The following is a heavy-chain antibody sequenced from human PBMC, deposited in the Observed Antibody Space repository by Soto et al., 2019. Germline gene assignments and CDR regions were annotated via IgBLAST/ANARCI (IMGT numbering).Heavy chain of an antibody. D-gene: IGHD2-21*01. CDR3: ARTHTPGYSPY. V-gene: IGHV4-38-2*01. CDR1: GYSIRRGYH. J-gene: IGHJ4*02. CDR2: IYHSVTN. Sequence: ETLSLTCAVSGYSIRRGYHWAWIGQPPGKGLEWVASIYHSVTNYYNPSLTSRVTISVDTYKNQFSLKVNSVTAADSAVYFCARTHTPGYSPYFGQGTLVTVSS.